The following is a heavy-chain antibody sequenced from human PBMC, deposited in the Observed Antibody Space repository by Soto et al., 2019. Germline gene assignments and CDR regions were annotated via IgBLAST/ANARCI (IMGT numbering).Heavy chain of an antibody. CDR3: AREEGIAVAGRQAYYFDY. V-gene: IGHV3-33*01. D-gene: IGHD6-19*01. Sequence: QVQLVESGGGVVQPGRSLRLSCAASGFTFSSYGMHWVRQAPGKGLEWVAVIWYDGSNKYYADSVKGRFTISRDNSKNTLYLQMNSRRAEDTAVYYCAREEGIAVAGRQAYYFDYWGQGTLVTVSS. CDR1: GFTFSSYG. J-gene: IGHJ4*02. CDR2: IWYDGSNK.